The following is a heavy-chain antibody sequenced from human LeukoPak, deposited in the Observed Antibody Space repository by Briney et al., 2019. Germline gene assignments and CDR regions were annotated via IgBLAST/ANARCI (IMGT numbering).Heavy chain of an antibody. Sequence: SETLSLTCTVSGGSISSYYWSWIRQPPGKGLEWIGYIYYSGSTNYNPSLKSRVTISVDTSKNQFSLKLSSVTAADTAVYYCARDQRISGDQHWGYFDYWGQGTLVTVSS. V-gene: IGHV4-59*12. CDR2: IYYSGST. CDR1: GGSISSYY. CDR3: ARDQRISGDQHWGYFDY. J-gene: IGHJ4*02. D-gene: IGHD7-27*01.